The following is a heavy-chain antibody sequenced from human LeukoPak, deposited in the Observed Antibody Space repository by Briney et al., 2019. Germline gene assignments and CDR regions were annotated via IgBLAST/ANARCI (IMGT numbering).Heavy chain of an antibody. Sequence: PGGSLRLSCAASGFTFSNAWMSWVRQAPGKGLEWVGRIKSKTDGGTTDYAAPVKGRFTISRDDSKNTLYLQMNSLKTEDTAVYYCTTGGGSGYYDSSGYDAFDIWGQGTMGTVSS. CDR3: TTGGGSGYYDSSGYDAFDI. CDR1: GFTFSNAW. CDR2: IKSKTDGGTT. J-gene: IGHJ3*02. D-gene: IGHD3-22*01. V-gene: IGHV3-15*01.